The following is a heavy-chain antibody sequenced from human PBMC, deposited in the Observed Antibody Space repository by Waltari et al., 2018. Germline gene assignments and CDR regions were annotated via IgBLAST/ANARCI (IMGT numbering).Heavy chain of an antibody. Sequence: EVQLLESGGGLVQPGGSLSFSCAASGFTFGRYARSGGRQAPGKGVEWVSTMSGSGGSTYYADSVKGRFSISRDNSKNTLYLQMNSLRAEDTAVYYCAKESRGYSGYEYDYWGQGTLVTVSS. V-gene: IGHV3-23*01. CDR2: MSGSGGST. CDR1: GFTFGRYA. CDR3: AKESRGYSGYEYDY. D-gene: IGHD5-12*01. J-gene: IGHJ4*02.